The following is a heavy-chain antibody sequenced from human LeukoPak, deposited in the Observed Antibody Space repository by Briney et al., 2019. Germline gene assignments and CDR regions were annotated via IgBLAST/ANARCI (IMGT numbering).Heavy chain of an antibody. CDR3: ARAHEMATTPGTYYFDY. J-gene: IGHJ4*02. Sequence: SVKVSCKASGGTFSSYAISWVRQAPGQGLEWMGGIIPIFGTANYAQKFQGRVTITTDESTSTAYMELSSLRSEDTAVYYCARAHEMATTPGTYYFDYWGQGTLVTVSS. V-gene: IGHV1-69*05. D-gene: IGHD5-24*01. CDR1: GGTFSSYA. CDR2: IIPIFGTA.